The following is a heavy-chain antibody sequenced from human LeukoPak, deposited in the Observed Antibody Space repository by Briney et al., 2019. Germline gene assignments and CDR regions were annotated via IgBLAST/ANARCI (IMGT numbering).Heavy chain of an antibody. Sequence: GRSLRLSCAASGFTFSSYGMHWVRQAPGKGLEWVAVISYDGSNKYYADSVRGRFTISRDNSKNTLYLQMNSLRAEDTAVYYCAKFSVSSRAFDIWGQGTMVTVSS. J-gene: IGHJ3*02. V-gene: IGHV3-30*18. D-gene: IGHD3-16*02. CDR2: ISYDGSNK. CDR3: AKFSVSSRAFDI. CDR1: GFTFSSYG.